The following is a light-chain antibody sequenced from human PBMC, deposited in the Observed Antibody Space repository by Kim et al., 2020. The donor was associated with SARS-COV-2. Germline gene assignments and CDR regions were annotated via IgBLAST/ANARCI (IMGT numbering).Light chain of an antibody. Sequence: SYELTQPPSVSVSPGQTASITCSGDKLGDKYACWYQQKPGQSPVLVIYQDSKRPSGIPERFSGSNSGNTATLTISGTQAMDEADYYCQAWDSTPALFG. J-gene: IGLJ2*01. CDR2: QDS. CDR3: QAWDSTPAL. V-gene: IGLV3-1*01. CDR1: KLGDKY.